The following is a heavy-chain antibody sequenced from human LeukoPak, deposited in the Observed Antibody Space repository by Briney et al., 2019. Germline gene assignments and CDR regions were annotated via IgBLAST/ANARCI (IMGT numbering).Heavy chain of an antibody. V-gene: IGHV2-5*02. CDR1: GFSLSTSGVG. CDR3: ALDSTYYYGSGSDH. D-gene: IGHD3-10*01. CDR2: IYWDDDK. Sequence: SGPTLVKPTQTLTLTCTFSGFSLSTSGVGVGWIRQPPGKALEWLSLIYWDDDKRYSPSLKSRLTITKDTSKNQVVLTMTNMDPVDTATYYCALDSTYYYGSGSDHWGQGTLVTVPS. J-gene: IGHJ4*02.